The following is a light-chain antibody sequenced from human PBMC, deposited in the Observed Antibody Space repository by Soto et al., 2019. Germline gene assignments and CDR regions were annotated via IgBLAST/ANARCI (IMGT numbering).Light chain of an antibody. Sequence: EFVLTRAPGTLSLSLGERATLSRTASQTVSNNYLAWYQQKPGQAPRLLIYDASSRATGIPDRVSGGGSGTDFTLTISRLEPEDFAVYYCQQFTSYPLTFGGGTKVDI. V-gene: IGKV3-20*01. CDR2: DAS. CDR1: QTVSNNY. J-gene: IGKJ4*01. CDR3: QQFTSYPLT.